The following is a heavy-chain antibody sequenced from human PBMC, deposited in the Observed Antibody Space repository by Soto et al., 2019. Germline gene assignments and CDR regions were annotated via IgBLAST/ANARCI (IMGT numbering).Heavy chain of an antibody. D-gene: IGHD3-10*01. CDR1: GYIFAIYW. J-gene: IGHJ4*02. Sequence: GESLKISCKGSGYIFAIYWIGWVRQMPGKGLEWMGIIYPDDSDIRYSPSFQGQVTVSADKSISTAYLQWSSLKASDTAIYYCARQYGSGSFDYWGQGTLVTVSS. CDR3: ARQYGSGSFDY. CDR2: IYPDDSDI. V-gene: IGHV5-51*01.